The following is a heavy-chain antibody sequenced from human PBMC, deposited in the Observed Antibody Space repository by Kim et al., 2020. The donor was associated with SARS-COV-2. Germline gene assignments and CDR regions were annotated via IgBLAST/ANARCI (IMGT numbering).Heavy chain of an antibody. CDR3: ARCGYYFRSFDY. CDR1: GFTFGDYA. V-gene: IGHV3-9*01. Sequence: GGSLRLSCAASGFTFGDYAMHWVRQAPGKGLEWVSGISWNSGSIGYADSVKGRFTISRDNAKNSLYLQMNSLRAEDTALYYCARCGYYFRSFDYWGQGTLVTVSS. J-gene: IGHJ4*02. CDR2: ISWNSGSI. D-gene: IGHD3-22*01.